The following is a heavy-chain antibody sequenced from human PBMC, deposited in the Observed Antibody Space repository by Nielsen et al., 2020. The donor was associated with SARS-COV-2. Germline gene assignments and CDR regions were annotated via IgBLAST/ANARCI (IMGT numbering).Heavy chain of an antibody. D-gene: IGHD3-3*01. V-gene: IGHV3-33*08. CDR2: IWYDGSDK. J-gene: IGHJ4*02. CDR1: GFTFSNYA. Sequence: GGSLRLSCAASGFTFSNYAMSWVRQAPGKGLEWVALIWYDGSDKNYADSVKGRFTISRDNSKNTLYLQMDSLRVEDTAVYYCVRDSSIVIWSGYPVDWGQGTLVTVSS. CDR3: VRDSSIVIWSGYPVD.